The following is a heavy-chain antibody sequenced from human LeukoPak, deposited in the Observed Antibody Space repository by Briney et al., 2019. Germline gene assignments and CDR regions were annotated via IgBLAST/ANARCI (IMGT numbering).Heavy chain of an antibody. CDR2: IYSGGST. J-gene: IGHJ6*03. Sequence: GGSLRLSCAASGFTVSSNYMSWVRQAPGEGLEWVSVIYSGGSTYYADSVKGRFTISRDNAKNSLYLQLNSLRAEDTAVYYCARDPYSGSYSDYYYYYMDVWGKGTTVTVSS. V-gene: IGHV3-53*01. D-gene: IGHD1-26*01. CDR3: ARDPYSGSYSDYYYYYMDV. CDR1: GFTVSSNY.